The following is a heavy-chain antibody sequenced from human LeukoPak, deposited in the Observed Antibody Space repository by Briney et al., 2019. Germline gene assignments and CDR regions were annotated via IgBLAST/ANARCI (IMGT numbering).Heavy chain of an antibody. CDR3: ARDNPRSYYYYMDV. CDR1: GFTLSAYV. Sequence: PGRSLRLSCAASGFTLSAYVMHWVRQAPGKGLEWVAVILLDENSSYYVDSVKGRFTISRDNSKKMLYLQMNSLRAEDTAVYYCARDNPRSYYYYMDVWGKGTTVTVSS. CDR2: ILLDENSS. J-gene: IGHJ6*03. D-gene: IGHD1-14*01. V-gene: IGHV3-30*03.